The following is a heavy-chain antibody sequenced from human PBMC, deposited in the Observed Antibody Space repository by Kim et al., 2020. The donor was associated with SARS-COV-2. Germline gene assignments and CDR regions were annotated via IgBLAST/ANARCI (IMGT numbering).Heavy chain of an antibody. CDR1: GGSISSSSYY. Sequence: SETLSLTCTVSGGSISSSSYYWGWIRQPPGKGLEWIGSIYYSGSTYYNPSLKSRVTISVDTSKNQFSLKLSSVTAADTAVYYCARQNSYDILTGYYNGPFGYWGQGTWSPSPQ. D-gene: IGHD3-9*01. J-gene: IGHJ4*02. V-gene: IGHV4-39*01. CDR3: ARQNSYDILTGYYNGPFGY. CDR2: IYYSGST.